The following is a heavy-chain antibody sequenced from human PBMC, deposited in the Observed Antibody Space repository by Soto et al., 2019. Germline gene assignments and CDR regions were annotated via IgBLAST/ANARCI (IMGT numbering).Heavy chain of an antibody. CDR2: ISYDGSNK. CDR3: VKDVSSGWPYFYDMDV. Sequence: QVHLVESGGGVVQPGRSLRLSCAASGFTFSNYGMRWVRQAPGKGLEWVAVISYDGSNKYYADSVKGRFTISRDNSKNTLYLQMSSLRAEDTAVYYCVKDVSSGWPYFYDMDVWGQGPTVTVSS. CDR1: GFTFSNYG. V-gene: IGHV3-30*18. D-gene: IGHD6-19*01. J-gene: IGHJ6*02.